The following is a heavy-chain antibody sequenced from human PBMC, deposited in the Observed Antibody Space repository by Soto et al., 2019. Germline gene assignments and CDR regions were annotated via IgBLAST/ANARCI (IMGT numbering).Heavy chain of an antibody. CDR2: IYYSGST. CDR1: GGSISSGDYY. D-gene: IGHD4-17*01. Sequence: SETLSLTCTVSGGSISSGDYYWSWIRQPPGKGLEWIGYIYYSGSTYYNPSPKSRVTISVDTSKNQFSLKLSSVTAADTAVYYCARGIHDYGDYRGWFDPWGQGTLVTVSS. CDR3: ARGIHDYGDYRGWFDP. V-gene: IGHV4-30-4*01. J-gene: IGHJ5*02.